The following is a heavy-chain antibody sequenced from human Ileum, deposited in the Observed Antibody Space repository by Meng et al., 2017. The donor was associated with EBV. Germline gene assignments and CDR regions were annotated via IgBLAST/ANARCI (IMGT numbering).Heavy chain of an antibody. J-gene: IGHJ4*02. CDR1: GYTFTSYA. D-gene: IGHD6-19*01. CDR3: ASRPGIAVAGFDY. CDR2: INTGNGET. V-gene: IGHV1-3*04. Sequence: QVHIGQSGGEMKKPGATVEVSCKASGYTFTSYAMNWVRQAPGQRLEWMGWINTGNGETKYSQKFQGRVTLTRDTSASTAYMELSSLRSEDTAVYYCASRPGIAVAGFDYWGQGTLVTVSS.